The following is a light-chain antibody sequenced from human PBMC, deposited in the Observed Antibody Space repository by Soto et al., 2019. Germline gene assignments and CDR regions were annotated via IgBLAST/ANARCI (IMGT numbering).Light chain of an antibody. Sequence: EIVMTQSPATLSVSPGERATLSCRASQSMYNNLAWYQQKPGQAPRLLIYFASTRATGIPARFSGSGSGTEITLTISSLQSEDFAVYYCQQYNNWPLTFGGGTKVEI. CDR1: QSMYNN. J-gene: IGKJ4*01. CDR3: QQYNNWPLT. V-gene: IGKV3-15*01. CDR2: FAS.